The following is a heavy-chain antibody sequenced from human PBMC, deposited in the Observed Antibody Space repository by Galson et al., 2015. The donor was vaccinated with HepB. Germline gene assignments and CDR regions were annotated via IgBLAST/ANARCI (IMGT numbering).Heavy chain of an antibody. J-gene: IGHJ6*02. CDR1: EFILSMYW. CDR2: IKEDGSET. D-gene: IGHD3-10*01. CDR3: ARVKRGEWYSFYYYGMDV. Sequence: SLRLSCAASEFILSMYWMNWVRQAPGKGLEWVANIKEDGSETNYVDSVKGRFTIARDNAKTSLYLQMNSLRAEDTAVYYCARVKRGEWYSFYYYGMDVWGRGTTVTVSS. V-gene: IGHV3-7*05.